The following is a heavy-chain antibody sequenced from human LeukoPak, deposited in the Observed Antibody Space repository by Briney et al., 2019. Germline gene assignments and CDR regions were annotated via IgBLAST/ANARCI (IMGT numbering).Heavy chain of an antibody. CDR2: ISYDGSNK. J-gene: IGHJ3*02. CDR1: GFTFSNYG. CDR3: AKEYGLSDDAFDI. D-gene: IGHD2/OR15-2a*01. V-gene: IGHV3-30*18. Sequence: PGGSLRLSCAASGFTFSNYGMHWVRQAPGKGLEWVAVISYDGSNKYYADSVKGRFTISRDNSKNTLYLQVNSLRAEDTAVYYCAKEYGLSDDAFDIWGQGTMVTVSS.